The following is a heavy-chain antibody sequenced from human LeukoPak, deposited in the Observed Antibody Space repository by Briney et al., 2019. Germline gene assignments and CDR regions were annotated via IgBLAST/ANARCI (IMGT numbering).Heavy chain of an antibody. CDR3: ARVFGQWLAVD. D-gene: IGHD6-19*01. V-gene: IGHV1-8*01. J-gene: IGHJ4*02. CDR2: TSPGTGKT. Sequence: ASVKVSCKASGYTFTTDDINWVRQASGRGLEWMGLTSPGTGKTRYPQKFQGRVTMTRDTSINTVYMELSSLRSEDTAIYYCARVFGQWLAVDWGQGTPVTVSS. CDR1: GYTFTTDD.